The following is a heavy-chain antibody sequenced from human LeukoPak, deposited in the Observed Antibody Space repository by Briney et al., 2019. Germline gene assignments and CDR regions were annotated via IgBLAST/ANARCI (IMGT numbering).Heavy chain of an antibody. CDR2: ISGSGCST. CDR3: AKEDHFCSGYNY. V-gene: IGHV3-23*01. D-gene: IGHD3-3*02. Sequence: PGGSLRLSCAASGFTFSSYAMSWVRQAPGKGLEWVSAISGSGCSTYYADSVKGRFTISRDNSKNTMYLQMNRLRAEDTAVYYCAKEDHFCSGYNYWGQGTLVTVSS. J-gene: IGHJ4*02. CDR1: GFTFSSYA.